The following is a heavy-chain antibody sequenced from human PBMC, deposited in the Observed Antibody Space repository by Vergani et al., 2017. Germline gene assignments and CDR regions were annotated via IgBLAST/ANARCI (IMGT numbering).Heavy chain of an antibody. J-gene: IGHJ6*03. CDR3: ARGEYSSPFYYYYMDV. CDR1: GYTFTGYY. V-gene: IGHV1-2*02. CDR2: INPNSGGT. Sequence: QVQLVQSGAEVKKPGASVKVSCKASGYTFTGYYMHWVRQAPGQGLEWMGWINPNSGGTNYAQKFQGRVTMTRDTSISTAYMELSRLRSDDTAVYYCARGEYSSPFYYYYMDVWGKGTTVTVSS. D-gene: IGHD6-6*01.